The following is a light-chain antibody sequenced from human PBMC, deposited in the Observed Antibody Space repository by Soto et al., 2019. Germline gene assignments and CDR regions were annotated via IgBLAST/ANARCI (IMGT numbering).Light chain of an antibody. J-gene: IGLJ3*02. V-gene: IGLV7-46*01. CDR3: SLSYSDVRV. Sequence: QAVVTQEPSLTVSPGGTVTLTCGSSTGAVTSSHYPYWFQQKPGQAPRVLIYDTSNKHSWTPARFSGSLLGGKPALILSGAQPEDEADYYCSLSYSDVRVFGGGTKLTVL. CDR1: TGAVTSSHY. CDR2: DTS.